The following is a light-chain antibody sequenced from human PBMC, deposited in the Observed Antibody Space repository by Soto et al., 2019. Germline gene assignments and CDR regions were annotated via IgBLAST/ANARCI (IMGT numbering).Light chain of an antibody. Sequence: QSALTQPASVSGSPGQSITISCTGTSSDVGSYNLVSWYQQHPGKAPKLMIYEGSKRTSGVSNRFSGSKSGNTASLTISGLQDEDEADYYCCSYAGSSTLVFGGGTKVTVL. CDR1: SSDVGSYNL. CDR2: EGS. CDR3: CSYAGSSTLV. V-gene: IGLV2-23*01. J-gene: IGLJ2*01.